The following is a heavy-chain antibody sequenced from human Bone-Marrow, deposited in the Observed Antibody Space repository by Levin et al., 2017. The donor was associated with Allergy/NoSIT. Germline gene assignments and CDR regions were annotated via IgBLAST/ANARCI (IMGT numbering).Heavy chain of an antibody. Sequence: GGSLRLSCAASGFTFSTYAMSWVRQAPGKGLEWVSAISGSGGSTYYADSVKGRFTISRDNSKNTLYLQMNSLRAEDTAVYYCARTSPVTTVYWFDPWGQGTLVTVSS. J-gene: IGHJ5*02. CDR1: GFTFSTYA. CDR2: ISGSGGST. D-gene: IGHD4-17*01. CDR3: ARTSPVTTVYWFDP. V-gene: IGHV3-23*01.